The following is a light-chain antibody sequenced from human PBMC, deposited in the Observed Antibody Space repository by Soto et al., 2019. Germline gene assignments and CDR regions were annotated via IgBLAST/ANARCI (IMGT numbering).Light chain of an antibody. V-gene: IGKV3-20*01. J-gene: IGKJ5*01. Sequence: EIVLTQSPGTLSLSPGERATLSCRASQSVSRGYLAWFQQKPGQAPRLLIFGASSRATGITDRFSGSGSGTDFTLTINRLEAEDFAVYYCQQYGSTPISFGQGTRLE. CDR1: QSVSRGY. CDR3: QQYGSTPIS. CDR2: GAS.